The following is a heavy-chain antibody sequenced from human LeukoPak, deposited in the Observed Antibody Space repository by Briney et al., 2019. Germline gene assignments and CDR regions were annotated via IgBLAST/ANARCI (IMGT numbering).Heavy chain of an antibody. CDR1: GFTFSSYT. CDR2: INTKSKAI. CDR3: VRDQDWAFDY. V-gene: IGHV3-48*01. D-gene: IGHD3-9*01. J-gene: IGHJ4*02. Sequence: GGSLRLSCAASGFTFSSYTMNWIRRAPGKGLEWISFINTKSKAIYYADSVKGRFTISRDNARNLLHLQMNSLRAEDTALYFCVRDQDWAFDYWGQGTLVTVSS.